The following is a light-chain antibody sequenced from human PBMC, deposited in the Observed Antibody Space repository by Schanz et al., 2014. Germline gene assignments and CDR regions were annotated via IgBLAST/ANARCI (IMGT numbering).Light chain of an antibody. CDR2: DVS. Sequence: QSALTQPASVSGSPGQSITISCTGTASDVGCYNYVSWYQQYPGKAPKLLIYDVSHRTSGVSNRFSGSKSGNTASLTISGLQAEDEDDYYCSSYTSIGTRVFGGGTKLTVL. J-gene: IGLJ3*02. V-gene: IGLV2-14*01. CDR3: SSYTSIGTRV. CDR1: ASDVGCYNY.